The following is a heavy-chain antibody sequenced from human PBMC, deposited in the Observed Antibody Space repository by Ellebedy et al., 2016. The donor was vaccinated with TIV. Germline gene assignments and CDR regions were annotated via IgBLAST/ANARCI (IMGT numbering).Heavy chain of an antibody. CDR1: GYSISSGYY. CDR2: IYYSGST. V-gene: IGHV4-38-2*02. J-gene: IGHJ6*03. D-gene: IGHD3-10*01. CDR3: ARQSGGSGSYGYYYMDV. Sequence: SETLSLXCTVSGYSISSGYYWGWIRQPPGKGLEWIGSIYYSGSTYYNPSLKSRVTISVDTSKNQFSLKLSSVTAADTAVYYCARQSGGSGSYGYYYMDVWGKGTTVTVSS.